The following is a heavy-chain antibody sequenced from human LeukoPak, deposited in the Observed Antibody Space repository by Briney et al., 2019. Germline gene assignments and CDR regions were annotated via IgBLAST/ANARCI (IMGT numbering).Heavy chain of an antibody. CDR2: VGRIRNDRIT. V-gene: IGHV3-15*04. Sequence: GGSLRLSCAASGFTFSSYAMSWVRQAPGKGLEAPGKGLEWVGRIRNDRITDYAAPVQGRFSISRDNSKNTFYLQMNSLRTEDTGMYFCTWMATIFTVDYWGQGTLVTVSS. D-gene: IGHD5-12*01. CDR1: GFTFSSYA. CDR3: TWMATIFTVDY. J-gene: IGHJ4*02.